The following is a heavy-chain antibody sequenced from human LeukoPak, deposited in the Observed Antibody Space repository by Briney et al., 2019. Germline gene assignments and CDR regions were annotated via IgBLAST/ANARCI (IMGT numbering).Heavy chain of an antibody. V-gene: IGHV3-23*01. CDR3: AKDGAGRWLQPLYYYYMDV. Sequence: GGSLRLSCAASGFTFSIYAMSGVRQAPGKGLEWVSAIRWSGRSTYYADSVKGRFTISRDNSKNTLYLQMNSMRAADTAVYYCAKDGAGRWLQPLYYYYMDVWGKGTTVTVS. J-gene: IGHJ6*03. CDR2: IRWSGRST. CDR1: GFTFSIYA. D-gene: IGHD5-24*01.